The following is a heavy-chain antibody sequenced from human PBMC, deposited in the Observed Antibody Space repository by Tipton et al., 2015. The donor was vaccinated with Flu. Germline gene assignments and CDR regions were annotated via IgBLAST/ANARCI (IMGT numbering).Heavy chain of an antibody. D-gene: IGHD4-11*01. CDR2: VHQTGNT. Sequence: TLSLTCSVSGDSVGSDYFWGWIRQSPGMGLEWIGNVHQTGNTYYNPSLRSRVTIAIDRPKNQFSLRLTSVTAADTAVYFCARRDYSNYVSEPKNWFDPRGEGTLVTVS. J-gene: IGHJ5*02. V-gene: IGHV4-38-2*01. CDR1: GDSVGSDYF. CDR3: ARRDYSNYVSEPKNWFDP.